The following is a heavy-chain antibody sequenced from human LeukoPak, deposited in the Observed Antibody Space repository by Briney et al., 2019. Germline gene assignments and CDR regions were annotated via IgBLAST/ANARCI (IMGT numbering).Heavy chain of an antibody. D-gene: IGHD6-19*01. CDR1: GASITNGFYY. CDR2: FYYGGTT. V-gene: IGHV4-39*07. CDR3: ARDSAAVAV. Sequence: SETLSLTCTVSGASITNGFYYWGWIRQPPGKELEWIGSFYYGGTTYYNPSLKSRVTISVDTSKNHFSLKLNSATAADTAMYYYARDSAAVAVWGQGTQVTVSS. J-gene: IGHJ4*02.